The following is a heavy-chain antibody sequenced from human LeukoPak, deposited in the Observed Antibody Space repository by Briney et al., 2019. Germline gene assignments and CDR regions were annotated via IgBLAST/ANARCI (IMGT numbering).Heavy chain of an antibody. CDR3: ARGPLFVVVPAATDY. Sequence: ASVKVSSKASGYTFTSYGISWVRQAPGQGLEWMGWISAYNGNTNYAQKLQGRVTMTTDTSTSTAYMELRSLRSDDTAVYYCARGPLFVVVPAATDYWGQGTLVTVSS. J-gene: IGHJ4*02. V-gene: IGHV1-18*04. D-gene: IGHD2-2*01. CDR1: GYTFTSYG. CDR2: ISAYNGNT.